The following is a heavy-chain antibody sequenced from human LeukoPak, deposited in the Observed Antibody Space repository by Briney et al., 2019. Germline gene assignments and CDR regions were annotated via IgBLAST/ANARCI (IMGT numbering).Heavy chain of an antibody. Sequence: GRSLRLSCVASGFTFRTYGMHWVRQAPGKGLEWVAVTSSDLNVKLYADSVKGRFTISRDNSRSTLYLQMNSLRPEDTAIYYCAREGYYGSGSPPSLYFDYWGQGTLVTVSS. CDR2: TSSDLNVK. CDR1: GFTFRTYG. V-gene: IGHV3-30*03. CDR3: AREGYYGSGSPPSLYFDY. D-gene: IGHD3-10*01. J-gene: IGHJ4*02.